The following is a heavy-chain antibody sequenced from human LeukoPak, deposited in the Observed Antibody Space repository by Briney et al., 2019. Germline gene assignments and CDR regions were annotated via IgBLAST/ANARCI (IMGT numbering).Heavy chain of an antibody. CDR2: IYYSGST. CDR1: GGSISSGGYY. J-gene: IGHJ4*02. V-gene: IGHV4-31*03. Sequence: SQTLSLTCTVSGGSISSGGYYWSWIRQHPGKGLEWIGYIYYSGSTYYNPSLKSRVTISVDTSKNQFSLKLSSVTAADTAVYYCARGRPYYYGSGSYKYYFDYWGQGTLVTVSS. D-gene: IGHD3-10*01. CDR3: ARGRPYYYGSGSYKYYFDY.